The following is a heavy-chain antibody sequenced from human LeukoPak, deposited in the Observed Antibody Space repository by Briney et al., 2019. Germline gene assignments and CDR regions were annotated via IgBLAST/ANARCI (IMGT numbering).Heavy chain of an antibody. J-gene: IGHJ4*02. Sequence: GGSLRLSCAASGFAVSSKYMNWVRQAPGKGLEWVTVIYLDGRADYADSVKGRFTISSDNSKNTVYLQMNSLKDEDTVVYYCARDAETSLADRGQGTLVTVSP. CDR2: IYLDGRA. CDR1: GFAVSSKY. D-gene: IGHD5-24*01. CDR3: ARDAETSLAD. V-gene: IGHV3-66*01.